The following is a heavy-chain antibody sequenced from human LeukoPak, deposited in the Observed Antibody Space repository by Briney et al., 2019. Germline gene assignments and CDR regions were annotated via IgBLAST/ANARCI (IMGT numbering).Heavy chain of an antibody. CDR3: ARDSKYYYDTSRWRPPVDY. Sequence: GASVKVSCKASGYTFTKYGIIWARLAPGQGLEWMGWISAYNGDTNYAQKLQGRITMTTDTSTTTAYMELRSLRSDDTAVYYCARDSKYYYDTSRWRPPVDYWGQGTLVTVSS. CDR2: ISAYNGDT. J-gene: IGHJ4*02. CDR1: GYTFTKYG. V-gene: IGHV1-18*01. D-gene: IGHD3-22*01.